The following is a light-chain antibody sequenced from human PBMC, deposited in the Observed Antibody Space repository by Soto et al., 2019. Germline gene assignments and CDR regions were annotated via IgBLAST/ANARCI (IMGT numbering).Light chain of an antibody. CDR3: QQSFSTSWT. CDR1: QSISFY. J-gene: IGKJ1*01. Sequence: DIQMTQSPSSLSASVGDRVTITCRAGQSISFYLNWYQQKPGKAPKLLIYAASNLQSGVPSRFSGSGSGTDFALTISSLQPEDFATYYCQQSFSTSWTFGQGTKVEIK. V-gene: IGKV1-39*01. CDR2: AAS.